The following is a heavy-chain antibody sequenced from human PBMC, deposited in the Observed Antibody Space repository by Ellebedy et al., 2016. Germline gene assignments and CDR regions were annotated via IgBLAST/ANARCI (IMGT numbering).Heavy chain of an antibody. Sequence: SETLSLTCAVYGGSFSGYYWSWIRQPPGKGLEWIGEINHSGSTNYNPSLKSRVTISVDTPKNQFSLKLTSVTAADTAVYYCARGGYFDYWGQGTLVTVSS. CDR2: INHSGST. V-gene: IGHV4-34*01. CDR3: ARGGYFDY. D-gene: IGHD3-22*01. J-gene: IGHJ4*02. CDR1: GGSFSGYY.